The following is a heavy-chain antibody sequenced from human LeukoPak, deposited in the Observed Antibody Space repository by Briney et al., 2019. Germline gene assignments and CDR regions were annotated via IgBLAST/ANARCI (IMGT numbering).Heavy chain of an antibody. CDR3: ARGGVGATTSYVY. CDR1: GFTFTSSA. J-gene: IGHJ4*02. D-gene: IGHD1-26*01. Sequence: SVKVSCKASGFTFTSSAMQWVRQARGQRLEWIGWIVVGSGNTNYAQKFQERVTITRDMSTSTAYMELSSLRSEDTAVYYCARGGVGATTSYVYWGQGTLVTVSS. V-gene: IGHV1-58*02. CDR2: IVVGSGNT.